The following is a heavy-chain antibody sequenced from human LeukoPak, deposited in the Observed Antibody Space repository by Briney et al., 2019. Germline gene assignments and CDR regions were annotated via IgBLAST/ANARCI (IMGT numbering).Heavy chain of an antibody. CDR1: GFTFSSYS. J-gene: IGHJ4*02. D-gene: IGHD3-22*01. CDR3: ASPSDSYDTSGYYY. V-gene: IGHV3-21*01. Sequence: PGGSLRLSCAASGFTFSSYSMNWVRQAPGKGLEWVSSISSSSSDIYYADSVKGRFTISRDNAKSSLYLQMETLRVEDTAVYYCASPSDSYDTSGYYYWGQGTLVTVSS. CDR2: ISSSSSDI.